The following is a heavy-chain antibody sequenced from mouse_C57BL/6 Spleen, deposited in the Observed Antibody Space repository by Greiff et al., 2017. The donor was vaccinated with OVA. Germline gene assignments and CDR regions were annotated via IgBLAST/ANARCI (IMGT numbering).Heavy chain of an antibody. CDR1: GFTFTDYY. CDR2: INYDGSST. Sequence: EVLLVESEGGLVQPGSSMKLSCTASGFTFTDYYMAWVRQVPEKGLEWVANINYDGSSTYYLDSLKSRFIISRDKATNILYLQMSSLKSEDTAADYCARSLLDDAMDYWGQGTSVTVSS. J-gene: IGHJ4*01. CDR3: ARSLLDDAMDY. V-gene: IGHV5-16*01.